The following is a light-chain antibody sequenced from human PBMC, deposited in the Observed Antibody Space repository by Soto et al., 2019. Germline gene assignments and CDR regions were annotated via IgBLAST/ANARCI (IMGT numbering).Light chain of an antibody. J-gene: IGLJ2*01. CDR1: SSDVGGYNS. V-gene: IGLV2-14*01. CDR3: SSYTSSSTVV. CDR2: DIS. Sequence: QSALTQPASVSGSPGQSITISCTGTSSDVGGYNSVCWYQQHPGKALKLMIYDISNRPSGVSNRFAGSKSGNTASLTISGLQAEDEAYYYCSSYTSSSTVVFGGGTQLTVL.